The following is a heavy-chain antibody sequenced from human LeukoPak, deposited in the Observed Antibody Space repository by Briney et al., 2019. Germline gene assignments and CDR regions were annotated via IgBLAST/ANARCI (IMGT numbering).Heavy chain of an antibody. CDR3: ARLGSSWTYYYYMDV. Sequence: PGGSLRLSCAASGFTFSSYWMSWVRQAPGKGLEWVANIKQDGSEKYYVDSVKGRFTISRDNAKNSLYLQMNSLRAEDTAVYYCARLGSSWTYYYYMDVWGKGTTVTVSS. V-gene: IGHV3-7*01. CDR2: IKQDGSEK. J-gene: IGHJ6*03. CDR1: GFTFSSYW. D-gene: IGHD6-13*01.